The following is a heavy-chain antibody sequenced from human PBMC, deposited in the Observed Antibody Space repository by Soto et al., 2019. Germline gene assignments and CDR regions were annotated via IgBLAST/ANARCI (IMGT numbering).Heavy chain of an antibody. CDR3: ARGETRGGYGSGSYPYYYYGMDV. CDR2: IYYSGST. D-gene: IGHD3-10*01. Sequence: SETLSLTCTVSGGSISSGGYYWSWIRQHPGKGLEWIGYIYYSGSTYYNPSLKSRVTISVDTSKNQFSLKLSSVTAADTAVYYCARGETRGGYGSGSYPYYYYGMDVWGQGTTVTVSS. CDR1: GGSISSGGYY. V-gene: IGHV4-31*03. J-gene: IGHJ6*02.